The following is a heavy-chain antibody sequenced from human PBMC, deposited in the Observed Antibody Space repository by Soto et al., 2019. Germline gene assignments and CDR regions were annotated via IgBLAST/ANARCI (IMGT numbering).Heavy chain of an antibody. V-gene: IGHV3-30*18. CDR3: AKAREYSGYDPFDY. J-gene: IGHJ4*02. D-gene: IGHD5-12*01. CDR1: GFTFSSYG. CDR2: ISYDGSDK. Sequence: GGSLRLSCASSGFTFSSYGMHWVRQAPGKGLEWVAVISYDGSDKYYADSVKGRFTISRDNSKNTLYLQMNSLRAEDTAVYYCAKAREYSGYDPFDYWGQGTLVTVSS.